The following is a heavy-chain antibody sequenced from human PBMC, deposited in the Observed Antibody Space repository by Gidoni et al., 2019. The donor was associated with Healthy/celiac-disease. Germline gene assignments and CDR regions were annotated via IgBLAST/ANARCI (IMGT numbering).Heavy chain of an antibody. J-gene: IGHJ6*02. CDR1: GGSISSYS. CDR3: AREPRYYYGSGSYLHGMDV. Sequence: QVQLQESGPGLVKPSETLSLTCTVSGGSISSYSWSWIRQPPGKGLEWIGYIYYSGSTTYNPSLKSRVTISVDTSKNQFSLKLSSVTAADTAVYYCAREPRYYYGSGSYLHGMDVWGQGTTVTVSS. D-gene: IGHD3-10*01. CDR2: IYYSGST. V-gene: IGHV4-59*01.